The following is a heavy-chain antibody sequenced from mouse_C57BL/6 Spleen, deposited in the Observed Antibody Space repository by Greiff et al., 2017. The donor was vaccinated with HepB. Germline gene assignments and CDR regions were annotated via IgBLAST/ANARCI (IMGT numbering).Heavy chain of an antibody. D-gene: IGHD3-2*02. CDR1: GYTFTDYN. Sequence: EVQLQQSGPELVKPGASVKIPCKASGYTFTDYNMDWVKQSHGKSLEWIGDINPNNGGTIYNQKFKGKATLTVDKSSSTAYTELRSLTSEDTAVYYCARPDSSGTGAMDYWGQGTSVTVSS. J-gene: IGHJ4*01. V-gene: IGHV1-18*01. CDR3: ARPDSSGTGAMDY. CDR2: INPNNGGT.